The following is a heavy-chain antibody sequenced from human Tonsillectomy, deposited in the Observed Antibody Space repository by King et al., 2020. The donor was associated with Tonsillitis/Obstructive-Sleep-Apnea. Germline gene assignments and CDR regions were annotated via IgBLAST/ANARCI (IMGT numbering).Heavy chain of an antibody. D-gene: IGHD6-6*01. CDR3: ARRTYSSSSWFDP. J-gene: IGHJ5*02. CDR2: INHIGST. Sequence: VQLQQWGAGLLKPSETLSLTCAVYGGSFSGYYWSWIRQPPGTGLEGIGEINHIGSTNYNPSLKSRVTISVDTSKNQFSRKLSSVTAADTAVYYCARRTYSSSSWFDPWGQGTLVTVSS. CDR1: GGSFSGYY. V-gene: IGHV4-34*01.